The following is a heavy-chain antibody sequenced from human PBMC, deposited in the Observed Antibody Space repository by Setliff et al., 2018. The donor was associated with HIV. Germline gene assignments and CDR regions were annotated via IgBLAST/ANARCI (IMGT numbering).Heavy chain of an antibody. V-gene: IGHV4-39*01. CDR1: GDSVNDRSYF. CDR2: FYYNGDS. J-gene: IGHJ4*02. Sequence: SETLSLTCTVSGDSVNDRSYFWGWIRQPPGKGLEWIGTFYYNGDSRYNPSLKSRVTISVDTSKNQFSLKLSSVTAADTAVYYCASARIPTGGTSTSFDFWGQGALVTVSS. D-gene: IGHD1-1*01. CDR3: ASARIPTGGTSTSFDF.